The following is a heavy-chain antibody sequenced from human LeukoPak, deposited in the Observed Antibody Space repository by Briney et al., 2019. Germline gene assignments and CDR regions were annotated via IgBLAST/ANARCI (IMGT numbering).Heavy chain of an antibody. Sequence: PSETLSLTCTVSGASVSSASYWSWIRQPPGKGVEWIAHIYNGVNTNYNPSLKSRVTISVDTSKNQFSLRLNSVTAADTAVYYCARSRAFNSGAFDPWGQGSLVTVSS. CDR1: GASVSSASY. CDR2: IYNGVNT. V-gene: IGHV4-61*01. CDR3: ARSRAFNSGAFDP. J-gene: IGHJ5*02. D-gene: IGHD1-26*01.